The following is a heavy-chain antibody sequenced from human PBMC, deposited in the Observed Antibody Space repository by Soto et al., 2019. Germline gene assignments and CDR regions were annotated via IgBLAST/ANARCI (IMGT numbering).Heavy chain of an antibody. Sequence: QVQLVQSGAEVRKPGSSLRVSCTSSGATFSTTGISWVRQAPGQGLEWMGGIIPLFGTPKYARKFQGRVSITADESTNTVYMELNSLRTDDAAVYYCARASPVICGGDPCYRLDSSFDSWGQGSLVIVSS. J-gene: IGHJ5*01. CDR3: ARASPVICGGDPCYRLDSSFDS. CDR2: IIPLFGTP. CDR1: GATFSTTG. V-gene: IGHV1-69*01. D-gene: IGHD2-21*02.